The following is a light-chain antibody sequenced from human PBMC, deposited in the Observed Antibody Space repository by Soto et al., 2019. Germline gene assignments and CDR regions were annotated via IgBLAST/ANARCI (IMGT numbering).Light chain of an antibody. Sequence: DIQMTQSPSSLSASVGDRVTITCRASQTISTYLNWYQQEPGKAPKLLIYAASSLQSGGPSRFTGSGSGTDFTLTSSSLQPEDFAAYYCQQSHGIPYTFGQGTKLEIK. J-gene: IGKJ2*01. CDR3: QQSHGIPYT. CDR2: AAS. V-gene: IGKV1-39*01. CDR1: QTISTY.